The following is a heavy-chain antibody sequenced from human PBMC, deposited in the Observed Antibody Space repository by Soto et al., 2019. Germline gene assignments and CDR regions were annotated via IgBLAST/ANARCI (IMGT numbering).Heavy chain of an antibody. D-gene: IGHD2-15*01. J-gene: IGHJ6*02. CDR1: GYSIRSNKW. V-gene: IGHV4-28*01. CDR2: IYSSGST. CDR3: ARFSRSSRDSDMDV. Sequence: PSETLSLTCDVSGYSIRSNKWCGWVRQPPGRGLEWIGSIYSSGSTYYNPSLESRVTMSVDMSKNQFLVKLTSVITVDTAVYYCARFSRSSRDSDMDVWGQGTTVTVSS.